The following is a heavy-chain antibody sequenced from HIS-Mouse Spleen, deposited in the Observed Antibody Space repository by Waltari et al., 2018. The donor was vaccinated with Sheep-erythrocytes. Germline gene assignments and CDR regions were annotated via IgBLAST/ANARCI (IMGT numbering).Heavy chain of an antibody. CDR1: GYPFTGHY. CDR2: INPNSGGT. J-gene: IGHJ4*02. Sequence: QVQLVQSGAEVKKPGASVKVSCQASGYPFTGHYMHWVRQAPGQGLEWMGWINPNSGGTNYAQKFQGRVTMTRDTSISTAYMELSRLRSDDTAVYYCASLTPPSYRYIAAAGTDYWGQGTLVTVSS. V-gene: IGHV1-2*02. D-gene: IGHD6-13*01. CDR3: ASLTPPSYRYIAAAGTDY.